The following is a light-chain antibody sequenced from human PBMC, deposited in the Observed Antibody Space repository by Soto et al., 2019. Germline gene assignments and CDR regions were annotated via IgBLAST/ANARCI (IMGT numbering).Light chain of an antibody. Sequence: QSALTQPASVSGSPGQSITISCTGTSSDVGGYNYVSWYQHNPGKAPKLMIYDVSNRPSGVSNRFSGSKSGNTASLTISGLQAEDEDDYYCNSYTGSSTVVFGGGTKLTVL. J-gene: IGLJ2*01. CDR1: SSDVGGYNY. V-gene: IGLV2-14*03. CDR2: DVS. CDR3: NSYTGSSTVV.